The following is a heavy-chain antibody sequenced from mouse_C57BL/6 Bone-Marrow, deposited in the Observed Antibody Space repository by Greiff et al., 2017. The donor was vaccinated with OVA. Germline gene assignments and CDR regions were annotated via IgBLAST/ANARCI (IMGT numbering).Heavy chain of an antibody. CDR2: IAPSDSYT. D-gene: IGHD2-13*01. J-gene: IGHJ3*01. CDR1: GYTFTSYW. CDR3: ARSEGDY. Sequence: VQLQQPGAELVKPGASVKLSCKASGYTFTSYWMQWVNQRPGQGLEWIGEIAPSDSYTNYNQKFKGQAPLTVDKSSRPAYMQLSSQTAEDTAVYYCARSEGDYWGQGTTVTVAA. V-gene: IGHV1-50*01.